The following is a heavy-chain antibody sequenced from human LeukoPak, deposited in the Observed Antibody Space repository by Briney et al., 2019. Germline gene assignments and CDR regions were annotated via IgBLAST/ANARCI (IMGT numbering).Heavy chain of an antibody. CDR3: AKGAMASILN. V-gene: IGHV3-48*04. J-gene: IGHJ4*02. CDR2: ISSSSSTI. Sequence: GGSLRLSCAASGFTFTNYSMKWVRQAPGKGLDWVSYISSSSSTIYYADSVKGRFTISRDNAKNSLYLQMNSLRAEDTAVYYCAKGAMASILNWGQGTLVSVSS. CDR1: GFTFTNYS. D-gene: IGHD5-18*01.